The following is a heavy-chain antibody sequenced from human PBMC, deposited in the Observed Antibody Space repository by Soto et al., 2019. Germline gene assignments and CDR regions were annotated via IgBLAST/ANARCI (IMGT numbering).Heavy chain of an antibody. CDR3: VRTGLVVAAATREDY. CDR1: VFTFSSYW. D-gene: IGHD2-15*01. J-gene: IGHJ4*02. Sequence: EVQLVESGGGLVQPGGSLRLSCAASVFTFSSYWMHWVRQAPGKGLVWVSRINSDGSSTSYADSVKGRFTISRDNAKNTLSLQMNSLRAEDTAVYYCVRTGLVVAAATREDYWGQGTLVSVSS. V-gene: IGHV3-74*01. CDR2: INSDGSST.